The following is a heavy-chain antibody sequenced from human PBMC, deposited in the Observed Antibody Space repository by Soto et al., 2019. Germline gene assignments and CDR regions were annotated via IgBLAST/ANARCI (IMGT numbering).Heavy chain of an antibody. CDR2: INAGNGNT. V-gene: IGHV1-3*01. J-gene: IGHJ3*02. CDR1: GYTFTSYA. CDR3: ARELPAGTFDI. Sequence: QVQLVQSGAEVKKPGASVKVSCKASGYTFTSYAMHWVRQAPGQRLEWMGWINAGNGNTKYSQKFQGRVTITRDTSASTAYMELSRLRSEDTAVYYCARELPAGTFDIWGQGTMVRVSS. D-gene: IGHD6-13*01.